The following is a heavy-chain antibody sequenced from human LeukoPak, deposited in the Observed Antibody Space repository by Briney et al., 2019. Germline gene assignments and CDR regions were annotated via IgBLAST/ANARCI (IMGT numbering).Heavy chain of an antibody. Sequence: GGSLRLSCAACGFTFSTFAMIWVRQPPGKGLEWVSSIFPSSDEIHYADSVRGRFTISRDNSKSTLSLQMNSLRAEDTAIYYCATYRQVLLPFESWGQGTLVTVSS. J-gene: IGHJ4*02. CDR3: ATYRQVLLPFES. CDR2: IFPSSDEI. D-gene: IGHD2-8*02. CDR1: GFTFSTFA. V-gene: IGHV3-23*01.